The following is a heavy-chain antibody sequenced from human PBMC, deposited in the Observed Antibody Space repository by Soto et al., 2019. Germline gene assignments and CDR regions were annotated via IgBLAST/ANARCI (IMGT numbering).Heavy chain of an antibody. J-gene: IGHJ5*02. Sequence: ASVKVSCKVSGYTLTELSMHWVRQAPGKGLERMGGFDPEDGETIYAQKFQGRVTMTEDTSTDTAYMELSSLRSEDTAVYYCATYGYCSITSCNGPRSYGWFELWGQGTLVTVSS. V-gene: IGHV1-24*01. CDR3: ATYGYCSITSCNGPRSYGWFEL. CDR2: FDPEDGET. CDR1: GYTLTELS. D-gene: IGHD2-2*01.